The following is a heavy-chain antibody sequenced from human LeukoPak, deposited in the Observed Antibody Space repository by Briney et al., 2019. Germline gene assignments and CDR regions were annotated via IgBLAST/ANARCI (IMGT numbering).Heavy chain of an antibody. Sequence: GGTLRLSRAASGFTFLSYGMSWVRQTPGKGLEWVSAICDSGDNTYYADSVKGRVTISRDNSKSTVYLQMNSLRVEDTAVYYCVKGVGNRNYCSGGSCYFDSWGQGTLVTVSS. J-gene: IGHJ4*02. V-gene: IGHV3-23*01. CDR3: VKGVGNRNYCSGGSCYFDS. CDR1: GFTFLSYG. CDR2: ICDSGDNT. D-gene: IGHD2-15*01.